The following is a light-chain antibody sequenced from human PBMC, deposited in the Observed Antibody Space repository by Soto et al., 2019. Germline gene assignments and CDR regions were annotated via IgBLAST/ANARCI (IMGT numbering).Light chain of an antibody. J-gene: IGKJ4*01. CDR3: QQLHSYPLT. Sequence: DIQLTQSPSLLSASVGDRVTITCRASQGIDSYLAWYQQKPGKAPNVLIYGASTLQSGVPSRFSGSGSGTEFTLRISSLQPGDFATYYCQQLHSYPLTFGGGTKVGIK. V-gene: IGKV1-9*01. CDR1: QGIDSY. CDR2: GAS.